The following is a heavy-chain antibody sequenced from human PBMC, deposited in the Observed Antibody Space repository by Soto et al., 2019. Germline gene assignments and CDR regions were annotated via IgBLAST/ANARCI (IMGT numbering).Heavy chain of an antibody. D-gene: IGHD5-18*01. Sequence: PSETLSLTCSVSGGSFTSNNWWTWVRQPPGQGLEWIGEIYRTGGTNYNPSLKSRVTISLDKSEKQISLKVTSLTAADTAVYFCATESGSTYGYFDHWGQGTQVTVSS. CDR3: ATESGSTYGYFDH. J-gene: IGHJ4*02. V-gene: IGHV4-4*02. CDR2: IYRTGGT. CDR1: GGSFTSNNW.